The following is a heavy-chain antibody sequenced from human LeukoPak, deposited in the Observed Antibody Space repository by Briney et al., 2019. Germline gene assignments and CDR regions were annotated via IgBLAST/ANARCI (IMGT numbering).Heavy chain of an antibody. CDR3: ARGDDYGDSFDY. V-gene: IGHV4-30-2*01. CDR2: IYHSGST. D-gene: IGHD4-17*01. J-gene: IGHJ4*02. Sequence: SETLSLTCAVSGGSISSGGYSWSRIRQPPGKGLEWIGYIYHSGSTYYNPSLKSRVTISVDRSKNQFSLKLSSVTAADTAVYYCARGDDYGDSFDYWGQGTLVTVPS. CDR1: GGSISSGGYS.